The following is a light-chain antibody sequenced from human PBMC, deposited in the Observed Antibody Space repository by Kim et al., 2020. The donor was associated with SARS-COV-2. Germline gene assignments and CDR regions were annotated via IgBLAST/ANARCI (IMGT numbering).Light chain of an antibody. CDR3: GTWDDSLTGPV. CDR1: RVNIGSNA. J-gene: IGLJ2*01. Sequence: RQKVTNSCSGSRVNIGSNAVNWYQQFPGKAPRLLISYDDQLSSGVSDRFSASKSVTSASLAISGLQSEDEADYYCGTWDDSLTGPVFGGGTQLTVL. CDR2: YDD. V-gene: IGLV1-36*01.